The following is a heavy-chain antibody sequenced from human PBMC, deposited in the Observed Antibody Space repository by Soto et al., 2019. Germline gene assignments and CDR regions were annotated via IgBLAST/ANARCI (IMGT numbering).Heavy chain of an antibody. V-gene: IGHV1-69*01. CDR2: SIPIFGTA. D-gene: IGHD1-26*01. CDR1: GGTFSSYA. CDR3: AILHRGSYNVAY. Sequence: QVQLVQSGAEGKKPGSSVKVSCKASGGTFSSYAISWVRQAPGPGPEWMGGSIPIFGTANYAQKFQGRVTITTDEATSTAYMELRSMRSEDTAVYSCAILHRGSYNVAYWGQGTLVTVSS. J-gene: IGHJ4*02.